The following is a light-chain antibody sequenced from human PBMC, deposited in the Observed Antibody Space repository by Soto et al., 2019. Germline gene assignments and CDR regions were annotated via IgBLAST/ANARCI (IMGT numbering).Light chain of an antibody. J-gene: IGKJ2*01. V-gene: IGKV3-15*01. CDR3: QQYDNWPYT. CDR1: QSVSNI. Sequence: EIVMTHSPATLSVSPGERATISCRASQSVSNILAWYQQKPGQAPRRLIYGASTRATAIPARFSGSGSGTEFTLTISSLQSEDFADYYCQQYDNWPYTFGQGNKVELK. CDR2: GAS.